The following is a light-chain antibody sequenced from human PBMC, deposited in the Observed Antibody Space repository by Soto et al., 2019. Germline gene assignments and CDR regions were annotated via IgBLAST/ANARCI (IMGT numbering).Light chain of an antibody. V-gene: IGLV2-14*01. J-gene: IGLJ3*02. CDR2: EVS. Sequence: QSALTQPASVSGSPGRSITISCTGTSSDVGGYNYVSWYQQHPGKAPKLMIYEVSNRPSGVSNRFSGSKSGNTASQTISGLQAEDEADYYCSSYTSSSTRVFGGGTKLTVL. CDR1: SSDVGGYNY. CDR3: SSYTSSSTRV.